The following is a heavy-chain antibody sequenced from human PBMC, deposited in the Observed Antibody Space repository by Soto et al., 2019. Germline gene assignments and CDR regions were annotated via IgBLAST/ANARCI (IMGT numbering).Heavy chain of an antibody. J-gene: IGHJ4*02. D-gene: IGHD6-13*01. CDR2: INSDGSIT. CDR1: GFTFSSNW. V-gene: IGHV3-74*01. Sequence: GGSLRLSCAASGFTFSSNWMHCVRQGPGKGLVWVSRINSDGSITSYADSVKGQFTISRDNAKNTLYLQMNRLRAEDTAVYYCARGSSSWYVSFDYWGQGNMVTVTS. CDR3: ARGSSSWYVSFDY.